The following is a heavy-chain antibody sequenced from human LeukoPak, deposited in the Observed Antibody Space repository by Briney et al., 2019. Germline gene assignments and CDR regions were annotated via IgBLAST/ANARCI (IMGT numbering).Heavy chain of an antibody. CDR1: GYSISSGYY. CDR2: IYHSGST. V-gene: IGHV4-38-2*01. CDR3: AALDIVVVPAAIDP. D-gene: IGHD2-2*01. Sequence: SETLSLTCAVSGYSISSGYYWGWIRQPPGKGLEWIGSIYHSGSTYYNPSPKSRVTISVDTSKNQFSLKLSSVTAADTAVYYCAALDIVVVPAAIDPWGQGTLVTVSS. J-gene: IGHJ5*02.